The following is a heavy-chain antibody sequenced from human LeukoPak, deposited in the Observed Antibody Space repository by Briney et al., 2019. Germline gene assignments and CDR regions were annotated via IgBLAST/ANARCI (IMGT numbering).Heavy chain of an antibody. D-gene: IGHD3-22*01. CDR1: GYTFTCYG. J-gene: IGHJ6*02. CDR3: ARGSTYYYDSSGYPGYYYYYYGMDV. CDR2: MNPNSGNT. V-gene: IGHV1-8*02. Sequence: GASVKVSCKASGYTFTCYGISWVRQATGQGLEWMGWMNPNSGNTGYAQKFQGRVTMTRNTSISTAYMELSSLRSEDTAVYYCARGSTYYYDSSGYPGYYYYYYGMDVWGQGTTVTVSS.